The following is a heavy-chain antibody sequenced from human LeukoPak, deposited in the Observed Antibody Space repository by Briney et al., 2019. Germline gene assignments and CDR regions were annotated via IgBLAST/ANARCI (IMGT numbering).Heavy chain of an antibody. CDR1: GYTFTGYY. D-gene: IGHD3-22*01. J-gene: IGHJ5*02. V-gene: IGHV1-2*02. CDR3: ARALWDSSGFAWFDP. Sequence: VASVKVSCKASGYTFTGYYMHWVRQAPGQGLEWMGWINPNSGGTNYAQKFQGRVTMTRDTSISTAYMELSRLRSDDTAVYYCARALWDSSGFAWFDPWGQGTLVTVSS. CDR2: INPNSGGT.